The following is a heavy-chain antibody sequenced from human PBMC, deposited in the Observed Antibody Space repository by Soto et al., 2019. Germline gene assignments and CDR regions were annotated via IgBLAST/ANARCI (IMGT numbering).Heavy chain of an antibody. CDR1: GGSISSSSYY. J-gene: IGHJ4*02. CDR3: AGGLAGHYFDY. CDR2: TYYSGST. Sequence: QLQLQESGPGLVKPSETLSLTCTVSGGSISSSSYYWGWIRQPPGKGLEWIGSTYYSGSTYYNPSLKRRVTISVDTSKNQFSLKLISVTAADTAVYYCAGGLAGHYFDYWGQGTLVTVSS. D-gene: IGHD2-15*01. V-gene: IGHV4-39*01.